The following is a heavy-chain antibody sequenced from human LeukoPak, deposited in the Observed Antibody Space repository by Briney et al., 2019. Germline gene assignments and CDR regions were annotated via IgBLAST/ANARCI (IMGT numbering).Heavy chain of an antibody. CDR2: IYTSSDT. D-gene: IGHD6-13*01. Sequence: GGSLRLSCAASGFTFSSYWMSWIRQAPGKGLEWVSIIYTSSDTYYADSVKGRFTISRHNSENTVYLQMNSLRPEDTAVYYCARLKRAAAANPPDYWGQGTLVTVSS. CDR3: ARLKRAAAANPPDY. CDR1: GFTFSSYW. J-gene: IGHJ4*02. V-gene: IGHV3-53*04.